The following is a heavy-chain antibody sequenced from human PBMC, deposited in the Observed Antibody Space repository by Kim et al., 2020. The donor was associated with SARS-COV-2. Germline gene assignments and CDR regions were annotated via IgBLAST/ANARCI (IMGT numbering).Heavy chain of an antibody. D-gene: IGHD3-10*01. CDR3: ARVGEYGSGSYLVY. J-gene: IGHJ4*02. CDR1: GYTFTGYY. V-gene: IGHV1-2*06. CDR2: INPNSGST. Sequence: ASVKVSCKASGYTFTGYYMEWVRQAPGQGLEWMGRINPNSGSTSYAQKFQGRVTMTRDTSISTAYMELSRLRSDDTAVYYCARVGEYGSGSYLVYWGQGTLVTVSS.